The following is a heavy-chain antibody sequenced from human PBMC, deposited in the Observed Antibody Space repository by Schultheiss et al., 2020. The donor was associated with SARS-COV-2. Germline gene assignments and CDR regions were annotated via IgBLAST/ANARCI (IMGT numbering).Heavy chain of an antibody. D-gene: IGHD2-15*01. CDR3: AKDKLLATEDY. J-gene: IGHJ4*02. V-gene: IGHV3-15*01. Sequence: GGSLRLSCAASGFTFSSYAMSWVRQAPGKGLEWVGRIKSKTDGGTTDYAAPVKGRFTISRDDSKNTLYLQMNSLKTEDTAVYYCAKDKLLATEDYWGQGTLVTVSS. CDR1: GFTFSSYA. CDR2: IKSKTDGGTT.